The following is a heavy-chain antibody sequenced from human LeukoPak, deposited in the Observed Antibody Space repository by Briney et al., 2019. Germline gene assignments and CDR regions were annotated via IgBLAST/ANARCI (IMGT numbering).Heavy chain of an antibody. V-gene: IGHV4-59*01. CDR1: GGSISSYY. D-gene: IGHD3-3*02. J-gene: IGHJ4*02. Sequence: SETLSLTCPVSGGSISSYYWSWIRQPPGKGLEWIGYIYYSGSTNYNPSLKSRVTISVDTSKNQFSLKLSSVTAADTAVYYCARGNRIIAFGMIILRGFDSWGQGALVAVSS. CDR2: IYYSGST. CDR3: ARGNRIIAFGMIILRGFDS.